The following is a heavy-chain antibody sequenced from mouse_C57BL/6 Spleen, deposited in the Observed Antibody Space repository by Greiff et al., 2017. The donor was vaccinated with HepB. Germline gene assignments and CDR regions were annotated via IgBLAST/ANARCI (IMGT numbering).Heavy chain of an antibody. J-gene: IGHJ3*01. CDR1: GYTFTDYN. D-gene: IGHD2-1*01. Sequence: EVQLQQSGPELVKPGASVKIPCKASGYTFTDYNMDWVKQSHGKSLEWIGDINPNNGGTIYNQKFKGKATLTVDKSSSTAYMELRSLTSEDTAVYYGARRNGNHGSWFAYWGQGTLVTVSA. CDR3: ARRNGNHGSWFAY. CDR2: INPNNGGT. V-gene: IGHV1-18*01.